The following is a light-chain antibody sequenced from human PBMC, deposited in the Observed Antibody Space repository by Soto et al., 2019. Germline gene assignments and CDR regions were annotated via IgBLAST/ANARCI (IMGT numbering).Light chain of an antibody. Sequence: QAVVTQEPSLTVSPGGTVTLTCASSTVAVTIGYYPNWFQQKPGQAPRALIYNTSNKHSWPPARFSGSLLGGKAALTLSGVQPEDEAEYYCLLYYGGAQGVFGGGPKLTVL. CDR2: NTS. CDR1: TVAVTIGYY. J-gene: IGLJ3*02. CDR3: LLYYGGAQGV. V-gene: IGLV7-43*01.